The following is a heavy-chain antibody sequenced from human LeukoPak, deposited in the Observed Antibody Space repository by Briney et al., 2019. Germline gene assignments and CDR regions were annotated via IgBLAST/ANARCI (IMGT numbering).Heavy chain of an antibody. V-gene: IGHV1-69*04. Sequence: AASVKVSCKASGGTFSSYTISWVRQAPGQGLEWMGRIIPILGIANYAQKFQGRVTITADKSTSTAYMELSSLRSEDTAVYYCAREFRHIVVVTPVYWFDPWGQGTLVTVSS. D-gene: IGHD2-21*02. J-gene: IGHJ5*02. CDR1: GGTFSSYT. CDR2: IIPILGIA. CDR3: AREFRHIVVVTPVYWFDP.